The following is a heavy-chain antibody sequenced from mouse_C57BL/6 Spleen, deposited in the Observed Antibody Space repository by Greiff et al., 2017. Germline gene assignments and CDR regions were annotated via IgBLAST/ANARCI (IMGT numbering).Heavy chain of an antibody. CDR1: GFTFSSYA. V-gene: IGHV5-9-1*02. Sequence: EVHLVESGEGLVKPGGSLKLSCAASGFTFSSYAMSWVRQTPEKRLEWVAYISSGGDYIYYADTVKGRFTISRDNARNTLYLQMSSLKSEDTAMYYCTREGIYYGSSPMDYWGQGTSVTVSS. CDR2: ISSGGDYI. D-gene: IGHD1-1*01. CDR3: TREGIYYGSSPMDY. J-gene: IGHJ4*01.